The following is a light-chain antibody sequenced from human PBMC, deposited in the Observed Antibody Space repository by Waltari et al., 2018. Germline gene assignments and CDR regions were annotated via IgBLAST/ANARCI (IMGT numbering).Light chain of an antibody. CDR1: SGHSSNV. J-gene: IGLJ3*02. CDR3: QTGGHGTWV. CDR2: VNSDGSH. V-gene: IGLV4-69*01. Sequence: QLVLTQSPSASASLGASVKLTCTLSSGHSSNVIAWLQQQPEKGPRYLMKVNSDGSHRKGDGIPDRFSGSSSGAERYLTIPNLQSEDEADYYCQTGGHGTWVFGGGTKLTVL.